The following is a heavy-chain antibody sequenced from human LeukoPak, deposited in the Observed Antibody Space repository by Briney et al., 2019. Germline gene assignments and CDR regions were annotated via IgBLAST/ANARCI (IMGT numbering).Heavy chain of an antibody. D-gene: IGHD5-24*01. CDR2: IYYSGTT. V-gene: IGHV4-59*01. Sequence: SETLSLTCTVSGGSISNKYWSWIRQSPGKGLEWIGYIYYSGTTNYNPSLESRVTISVDTSKNQFSLNLSSVTAADTAVYYCATSRDGYIYNYWGQGTLVTVSS. J-gene: IGHJ4*02. CDR3: ATSRDGYIYNY. CDR1: GGSISNKY.